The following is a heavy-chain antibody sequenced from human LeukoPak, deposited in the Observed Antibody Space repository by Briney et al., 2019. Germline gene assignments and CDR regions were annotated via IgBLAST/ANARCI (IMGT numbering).Heavy chain of an antibody. CDR2: IYTSGST. CDR3: ARDCLYDSSGYDAFDI. D-gene: IGHD3-22*01. CDR1: GGSISSGSYY. Sequence: TSETLSLTCTVSGGSISSGSYYWSWIRQPAGKGLEWIGRIYTSGSTNYNPSLKSRVTISVDTSKNQFSPKLSSVTAADTAVYYCARDCLYDSSGYDAFDIWGQGTMVTVSS. J-gene: IGHJ3*02. V-gene: IGHV4-61*02.